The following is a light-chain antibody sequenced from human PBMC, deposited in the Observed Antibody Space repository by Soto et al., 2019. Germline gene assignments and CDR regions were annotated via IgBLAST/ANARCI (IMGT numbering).Light chain of an antibody. V-gene: IGLV2-14*01. CDR1: RSDVGGYNY. CDR2: EVS. Sequence: QSALTQPASVSGSPGQSITISCTGTRSDVGGYNYVSWYQHHPGKAPKLIIYEVSYRPSGVSDRFSASKSANTASLTISGLQAEDEADYYCSSYTSNTTPYVFGTGTKLTVL. J-gene: IGLJ1*01. CDR3: SSYTSNTTPYV.